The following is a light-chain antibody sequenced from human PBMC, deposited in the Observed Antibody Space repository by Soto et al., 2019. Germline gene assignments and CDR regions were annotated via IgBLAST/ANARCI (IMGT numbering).Light chain of an antibody. Sequence: DLQMTQSPSTLSASVGDRVTITCRASQSIISWLAWYQQKPGQAPKLLIYKASSVESGVPSRFSGSGSGTEFTLTISSLQPDDCATYYCKHYNSYSITFGQGTRLEIK. CDR2: KAS. J-gene: IGKJ5*01. CDR3: KHYNSYSIT. CDR1: QSIISW. V-gene: IGKV1-5*03.